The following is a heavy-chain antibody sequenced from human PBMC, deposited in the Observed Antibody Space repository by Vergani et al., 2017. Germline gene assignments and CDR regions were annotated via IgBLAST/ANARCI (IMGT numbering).Heavy chain of an antibody. J-gene: IGHJ4*02. V-gene: IGHV3-9*01. CDR3: AKELTGAFDY. Sequence: EVQLVESGGGLVQPGRSLILSCAASGFTFDDYAMHWVRQAPGKGLEWVSGISWNSGSIGYADSVKGRFTISRDNAKNSLYLQMNSLRAEDTALYYCAKELTGAFDYWGQGTLVTVSS. D-gene: IGHD7-27*01. CDR2: ISWNSGSI. CDR1: GFTFDDYA.